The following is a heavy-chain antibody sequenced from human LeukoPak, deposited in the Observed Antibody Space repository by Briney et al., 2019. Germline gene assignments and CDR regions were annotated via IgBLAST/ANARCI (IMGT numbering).Heavy chain of an antibody. CDR2: IYYSGST. V-gene: IGHV4-59*01. D-gene: IGHD3/OR15-3a*01. CDR1: GGSISSFY. J-gene: IGHJ4*02. CDR3: ARGTVLDY. Sequence: KTSETLSLTCTVSGGSISSFYWSWIRQPPGKGLEWIGYIYYSGSTNYHPPLKSRVTISVDTSKNQFSLKLSSVIAADTAVYYCARGTVLDYWGQGTLVTVSS.